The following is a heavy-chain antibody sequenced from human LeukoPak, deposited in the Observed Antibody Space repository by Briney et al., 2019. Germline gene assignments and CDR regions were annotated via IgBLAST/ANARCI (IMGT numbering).Heavy chain of an antibody. J-gene: IGHJ6*03. Sequence: SETLSLTCTVSGGSISSYYWSWIRQPAGKGLEWIGRIYTSGSTNYNPSLKSRVTMSVDTSKNQFSLKLSSVAAAETAVYCCARDSYGFWSGIYYMDVWGKGTTVTVSS. CDR2: IYTSGST. D-gene: IGHD3-3*01. CDR3: ARDSYGFWSGIYYMDV. CDR1: GGSISSYY. V-gene: IGHV4-4*07.